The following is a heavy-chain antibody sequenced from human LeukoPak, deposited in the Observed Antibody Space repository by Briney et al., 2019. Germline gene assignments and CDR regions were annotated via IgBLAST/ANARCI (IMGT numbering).Heavy chain of an antibody. D-gene: IGHD3-22*01. CDR2: INHSGST. Sequence: SETLSLTCTVYGGSFSGYYWSWIRQPPGKGLEWIGEINHSGSTNYNPSLKSRVTISVDTSKNQFSLKLSSVTAADTAVYYCARHRNYYDSSGYYYGAFDIWGQGTMVTVSS. V-gene: IGHV4-34*01. CDR1: GGSFSGYY. CDR3: ARHRNYYDSSGYYYGAFDI. J-gene: IGHJ3*02.